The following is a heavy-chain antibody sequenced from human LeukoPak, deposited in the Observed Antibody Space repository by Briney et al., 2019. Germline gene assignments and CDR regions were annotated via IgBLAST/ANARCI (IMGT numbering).Heavy chain of an antibody. Sequence: GGSLRLSCAASGFTFSSYGMNWVRQAPGKGLEWLSFISSSATIIYYADSVKGRFTISRDNAKNSLYLQMNSLRAEDTAVYYCARTVMFDSWGQGTLVTVSS. V-gene: IGHV3-48*03. CDR1: GFTFSSYG. CDR3: ARTVMFDS. J-gene: IGHJ4*02. CDR2: ISSSATII. D-gene: IGHD4-17*01.